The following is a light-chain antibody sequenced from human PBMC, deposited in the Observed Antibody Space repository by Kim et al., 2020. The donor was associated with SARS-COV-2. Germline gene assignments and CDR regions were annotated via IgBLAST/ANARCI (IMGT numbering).Light chain of an antibody. J-gene: IGKJ2*01. CDR3: QHYIRCPYT. V-gene: IGKV1-5*03. CDR2: LAS. Sequence: DIQLTQSPSTLSASVGDRVTITCRASQSISTWLAWYQQKPGKAPKLLVYLASTLESGVPSRFSGSGSGTEFTLTIDSLQPDDFATYYCQHYIRCPYTFGQGTKLEI. CDR1: QSISTW.